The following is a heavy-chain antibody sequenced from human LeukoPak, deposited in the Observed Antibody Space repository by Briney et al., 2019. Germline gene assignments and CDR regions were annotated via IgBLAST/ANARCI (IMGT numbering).Heavy chain of an antibody. CDR3: ARAIRTDDYYYYYMDV. D-gene: IGHD3-9*01. CDR2: IIPILGIA. CDR1: GGTFSSYA. V-gene: IGHV1-69*04. Sequence: GASVKVSCKASGGTFSSYAISWVRQAPGQGLEWMGRIIPILGIANYAQKFQGRVTITADESTSTAYMELSSLRSEDTAVYYCARAIRTDDYYYYYMDVWGKGTTVTVSS. J-gene: IGHJ6*03.